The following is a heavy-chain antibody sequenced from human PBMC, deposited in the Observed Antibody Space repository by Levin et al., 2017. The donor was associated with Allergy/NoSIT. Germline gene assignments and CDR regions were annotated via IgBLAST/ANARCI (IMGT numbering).Heavy chain of an antibody. J-gene: IGHJ4*02. CDR1: GFTFSDYY. D-gene: IGHD3-22*01. CDR2: ISSSSSYT. CDR3: ARYYYDSSGYYYFDY. Sequence: SGESLKISCAASGFTFSDYYMSWIRQAPGKGLEWVSYISSSSSYTNYADSVKGRFTISRDNAKNSLYLQMNSLRAEDTAVYYCARYYYDSSGYYYFDYWGQGTLVTVSS. V-gene: IGHV3-11*03.